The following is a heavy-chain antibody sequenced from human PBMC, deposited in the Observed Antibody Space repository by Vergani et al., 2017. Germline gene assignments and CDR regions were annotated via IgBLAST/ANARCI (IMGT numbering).Heavy chain of an antibody. CDR2: MYTSGHT. D-gene: IGHD2-21*01. CDR1: GASVSRGTYY. Sequence: QVQLQESGPGLLKPSQTLSLTCTVSGASVSRGTYYWTWIRQPAGKKLEWIVRMYTSGHTIYNPSLESRVTMSVDTSKNQCSLQLRSVTAADTAVYYCARASHCINCYSEGPNGPGYYYMDVWGKGTTVTVSS. V-gene: IGHV4-61*02. J-gene: IGHJ6*03. CDR3: ARASHCINCYSEGPNGPGYYYMDV.